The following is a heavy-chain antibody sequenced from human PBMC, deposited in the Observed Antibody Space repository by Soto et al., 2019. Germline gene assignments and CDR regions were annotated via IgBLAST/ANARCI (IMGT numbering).Heavy chain of an antibody. CDR2: LSGSGGST. D-gene: IGHD3-10*01. CDR1: GFTFCSNA. CDR3: AKDLLIYGSGKYYGMDV. J-gene: IGHJ6*02. V-gene: IGHV3-23*01. Sequence: PGGSLRLSCAASGFTFCSNAVNWVRQAPGKGLEWVSSLSGSGGSTYYADSVKGRFTISRDNSKNTLYLQMNSLRAEDTAVYFCAKDLLIYGSGKYYGMDVWGQGTTVTVSS.